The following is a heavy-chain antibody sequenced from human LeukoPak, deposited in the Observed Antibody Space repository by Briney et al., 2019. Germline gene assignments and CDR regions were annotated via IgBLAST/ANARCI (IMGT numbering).Heavy chain of an antibody. J-gene: IGHJ3*02. CDR1: GDSFSSHY. CDR2: VSYIGST. V-gene: IGHV4-59*11. D-gene: IGHD4-17*01. CDR3: ARDPTTVTKGLDI. Sequence: SETLSLTCTVSGDSFSSHYWSWVRQPPGRGLEWIGYVSYIGSTNYNPSLKSRVTISVDTSKNQFSLKPSSVTAADTAVYYCARDPTTVTKGLDIWGQGTMVTVSS.